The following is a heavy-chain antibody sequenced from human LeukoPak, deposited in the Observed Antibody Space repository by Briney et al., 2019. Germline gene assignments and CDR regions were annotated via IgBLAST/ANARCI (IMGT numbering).Heavy chain of an antibody. V-gene: IGHV4-31*03. D-gene: IGHD2-2*02. CDR1: GGSISSGSHY. Sequence: PSETLSLTCTVSGGSISSGSHYYNWIRQHPGKGLEWIGYIYYTGITSYNPSLKSRVTMSVDTSMNQVSLKVTSLTAADTAVYYCARVKQLGYCSSASCYTGYFQDWGQGTLVTVSS. CDR3: ARVKQLGYCSSASCYTGYFQD. J-gene: IGHJ1*01. CDR2: IYYTGIT.